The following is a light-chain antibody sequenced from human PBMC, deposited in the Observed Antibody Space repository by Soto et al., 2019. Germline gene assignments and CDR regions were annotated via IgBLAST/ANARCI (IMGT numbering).Light chain of an antibody. CDR1: SSDIGGNNY. CDR3: NSYTDTSTVV. Sequence: QSALTQPASVSGSPGQSITISCLGTSSDIGGNNYVSWYQQHPGKAPKIIIYDGTNRPSGISNRFSGSKSGNTASLTISGLQAEDEADYYCNSYTDTSTVVFGGGTKLTVL. V-gene: IGLV2-14*03. CDR2: DGT. J-gene: IGLJ2*01.